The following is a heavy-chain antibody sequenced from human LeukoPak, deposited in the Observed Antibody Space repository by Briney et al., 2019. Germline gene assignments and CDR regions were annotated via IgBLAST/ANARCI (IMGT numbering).Heavy chain of an antibody. Sequence: GGSLRLSCAASGFTFSSYGMSWVRQAPGKGLEWVANIKQDGSEKYYVDSVKGRFTISRDNAKNSLYLQMNSLRAEDTAVYYCARDRGLLWFGELPTFDYWGQGTLVTVSS. CDR2: IKQDGSEK. CDR1: GFTFSSYG. D-gene: IGHD3-10*01. V-gene: IGHV3-7*01. J-gene: IGHJ4*02. CDR3: ARDRGLLWFGELPTFDY.